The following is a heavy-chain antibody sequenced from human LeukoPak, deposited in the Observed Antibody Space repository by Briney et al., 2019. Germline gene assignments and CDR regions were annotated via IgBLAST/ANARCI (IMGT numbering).Heavy chain of an antibody. J-gene: IGHJ4*02. CDR2: ISYDGSNK. CDR3: AKGHMVRGVITFSLIDY. Sequence: GGSLRLSCAASGFTFSSYGMHWVRQAPGKWLEWVAVISYDGSNKYYADSVKGRFTISRDNSKNTLYLQMNSLRAEDTAVYYCAKGHMVRGVITFSLIDYGGQGTLVTVSS. D-gene: IGHD3-10*01. V-gene: IGHV3-30*18. CDR1: GFTFSSYG.